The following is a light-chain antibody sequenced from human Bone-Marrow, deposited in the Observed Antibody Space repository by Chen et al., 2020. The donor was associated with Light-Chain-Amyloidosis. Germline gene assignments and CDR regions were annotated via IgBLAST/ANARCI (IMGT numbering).Light chain of an antibody. CDR3: QQYYSTPLT. J-gene: IGKJ1*01. CDR2: WAS. CDR1: QSVLYSSNNKNY. V-gene: IGKV4-1*01. Sequence: DIVMTQSPDSLAVSLGERATINCKSSQSVLYSSNNKNYLAWYQQKPVQPPKLLIYWASTRESGVPDRFSGSGSGTDFTLTISSLRAEDVAVYYCQQYYSTPLTFGQGTKVEIK.